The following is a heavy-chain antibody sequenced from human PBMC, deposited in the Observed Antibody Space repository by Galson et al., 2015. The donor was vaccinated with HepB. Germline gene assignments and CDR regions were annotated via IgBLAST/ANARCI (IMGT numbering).Heavy chain of an antibody. D-gene: IGHD3-9*01. Sequence: SLRLSCAASGFTFSNAWMSWVRQAPGKGLEWVGRIKSKSDGGTTDYGTPVKGRFTISRDDSKNTLYLQMNSLKIEDTALYYCTTDPDILTGYDYWGQGTLVTVSS. CDR3: TTDPDILTGYDY. CDR1: GFTFSNAW. J-gene: IGHJ4*02. V-gene: IGHV3-15*01. CDR2: IKSKSDGGTT.